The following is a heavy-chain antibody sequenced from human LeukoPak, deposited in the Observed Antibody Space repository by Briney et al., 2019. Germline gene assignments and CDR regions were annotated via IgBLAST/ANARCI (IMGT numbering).Heavy chain of an antibody. CDR2: IYYSGST. Sequence: NPSETLSLTCTVSGGSISSYYWSWIRQPPGKGLEWIGYIYYSGSTNYNPSLKSRVTISVDTSENQFSLKLSSVTAADTAVYYCARVVAAAGILFDYWGQGTLVTVSS. CDR1: GGSISSYY. D-gene: IGHD6-13*01. CDR3: ARVVAAAGILFDY. V-gene: IGHV4-59*01. J-gene: IGHJ4*02.